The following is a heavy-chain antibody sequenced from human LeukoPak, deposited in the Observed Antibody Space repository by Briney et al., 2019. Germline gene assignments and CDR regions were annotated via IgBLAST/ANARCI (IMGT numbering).Heavy chain of an antibody. CDR2: IKRDGSQK. CDR1: GFTFSGYW. Sequence: PGGSLRLSCAASGFTFSGYWMTWVRQAPRKGLEWVANIKRDGSQKNYVDSVKGQFTISRDNPKNSLYLQMNSLRAEDTAVYYCARGYYYALDGWGQGTTVTVSS. J-gene: IGHJ6*02. CDR3: ARGYYYALDG. V-gene: IGHV3-7*05.